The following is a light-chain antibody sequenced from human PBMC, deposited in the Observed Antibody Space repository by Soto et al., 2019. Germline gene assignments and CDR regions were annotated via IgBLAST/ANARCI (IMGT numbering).Light chain of an antibody. CDR2: GAS. CDR3: QQYNNWWT. V-gene: IGKV3-15*01. Sequence: EIVMTQSPATLSVSPGERATLSCRASQSVSNNLAWYQKKPGQAPRLLIYGASTRATGIPARFSGSGSGTEFPLTISMLQSEVFAVYYCQQYNNWWTFGQGTKVEIK. CDR1: QSVSNN. J-gene: IGKJ1*01.